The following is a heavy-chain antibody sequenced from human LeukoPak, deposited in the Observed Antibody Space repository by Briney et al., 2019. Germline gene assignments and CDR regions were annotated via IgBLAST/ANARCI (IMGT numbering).Heavy chain of an antibody. V-gene: IGHV4-61*02. J-gene: IGHJ6*02. CDR3: ARARGDGSGSSYYYYGMDV. CDR2: IYTSGST. Sequence: SETLSLTCTVSGGSISSGSYYWSWIRQPAGKGLEWIGRIYTSGSTNYNPSLKSRVTISVDTSKNQFSLKLSSVTAADTAVYYCARARGDGSGSSYYYYGMDVWGQGTTVTVSS. CDR1: GGSISSGSYY. D-gene: IGHD3-10*01.